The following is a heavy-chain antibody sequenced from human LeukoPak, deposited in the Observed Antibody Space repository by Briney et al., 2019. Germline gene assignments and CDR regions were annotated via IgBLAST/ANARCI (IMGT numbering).Heavy chain of an antibody. CDR1: GGSISSGGYY. CDR2: IYYSGST. Sequence: PSETLSLTCTVSGGSISSGGYYWSWIRQHPGKGLEWIGYIYYSGSTYYNPSLKSRVTISVDTSKNQFSLKLSSVTAADTAVYYCVKIRGYRNHAFDIWGQGTMVTVSS. CDR3: VKIRGYRNHAFDI. V-gene: IGHV4-31*03. D-gene: IGHD5-18*01. J-gene: IGHJ3*02.